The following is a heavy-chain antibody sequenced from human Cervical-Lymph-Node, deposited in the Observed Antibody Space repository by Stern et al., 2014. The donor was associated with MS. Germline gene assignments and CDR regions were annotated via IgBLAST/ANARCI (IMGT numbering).Heavy chain of an antibody. D-gene: IGHD5-18*01. Sequence: VQLVQSGAEIKKPGEPLRISCEVSGYPFTTFWIGWVRQMPGKGLECMGVIYPDDSDTRYSPSFQGQVTISVDKSINTAYLQWSSLRASDTAMYYCARGGYSYGFTPFDFWGQGTLVTVSS. J-gene: IGHJ4*02. V-gene: IGHV5-51*01. CDR1: GYPFTTFW. CDR3: ARGGYSYGFTPFDF. CDR2: IYPDDSDT.